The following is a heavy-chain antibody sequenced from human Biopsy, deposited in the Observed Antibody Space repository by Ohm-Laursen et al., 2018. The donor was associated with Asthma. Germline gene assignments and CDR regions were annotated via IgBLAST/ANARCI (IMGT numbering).Heavy chain of an antibody. D-gene: IGHD5-18*01. CDR3: ARNLPGYTYGPFED. V-gene: IGHV4-31*01. CDR1: GASITTSPSY. CDR2: IYYSGET. J-gene: IGHJ4*02. Sequence: TLSLTYTVSGASITTSPSYWSWLRLLPGKGLEWIGCIYYSGETFFNPSLKNPLFMSLDSSKNQFSLKMTSVTVADTAVYFCARNLPGYTYGPFEDWGQGTLVTVSS.